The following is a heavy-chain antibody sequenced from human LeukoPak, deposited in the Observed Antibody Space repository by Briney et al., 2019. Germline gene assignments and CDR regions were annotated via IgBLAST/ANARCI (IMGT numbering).Heavy chain of an antibody. CDR1: GFTFSSYS. CDR2: ISSSSSYI. Sequence: GGSLRLSCAASGFTFSSYSMNWVRQAPGKGLEWVSSISSSSSYIYYADSVKGRFTISRDNAKNSLYLQMNSLRAEDTAVYYCARDLASNSVHKYCSSTSSYLPSFDPWGLGTLVTVSS. D-gene: IGHD2-2*01. J-gene: IGHJ5*02. CDR3: ARDLASNSVHKYCSSTSSYLPSFDP. V-gene: IGHV3-21*01.